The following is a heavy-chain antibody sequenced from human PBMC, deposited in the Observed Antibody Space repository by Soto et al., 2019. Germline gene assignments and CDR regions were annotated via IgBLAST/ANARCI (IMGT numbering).Heavy chain of an antibody. D-gene: IGHD6-13*01. CDR2: INAGNGNT. V-gene: IGHV1-3*01. Sequence: ASVKVSCKASGYTFTSYAMHWVRQAPGQRLEWMGWINAGNGNTKYSQKFQGRVTITRDTSASTAYMELSSLRSEDTAVYYCARERGQQLVRNAFDIWGQGTMVTV. J-gene: IGHJ3*02. CDR1: GYTFTSYA. CDR3: ARERGQQLVRNAFDI.